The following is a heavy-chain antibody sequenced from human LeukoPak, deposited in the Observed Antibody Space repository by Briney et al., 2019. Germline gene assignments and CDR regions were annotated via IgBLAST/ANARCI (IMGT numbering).Heavy chain of an antibody. D-gene: IGHD6-19*01. Sequence: PGGYLRLSCAASGFTFSSDWMSWVRQAPGKGLEWVANIKQEGSEKYYVDTVKGRFTISRDNSKNSRYLQMDSLRTEDTAVYYCARALPGYSSGWYDYWGQGTLVTVSS. CDR2: IKQEGSEK. V-gene: IGHV3-7*01. CDR1: GFTFSSDW. CDR3: ARALPGYSSGWYDY. J-gene: IGHJ4*02.